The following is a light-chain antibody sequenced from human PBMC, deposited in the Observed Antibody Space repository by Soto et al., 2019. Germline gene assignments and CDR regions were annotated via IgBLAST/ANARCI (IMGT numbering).Light chain of an antibody. V-gene: IGKV3-15*01. J-gene: IGKJ4*01. CDR3: QQYDKWPLT. CDR1: QSVSSN. Sequence: EIVMTQSPATLSVSPGERATLSCRASQSVSSNLAWYQQKGGQAPRLLIYGASTRATGIPARFSGSGSGTEFTLTISSLQSEDFAVYFCQQYDKWPLTFGGGTKVDIK. CDR2: GAS.